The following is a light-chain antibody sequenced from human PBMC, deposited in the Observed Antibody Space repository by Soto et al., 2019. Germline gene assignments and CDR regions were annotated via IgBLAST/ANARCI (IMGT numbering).Light chain of an antibody. Sequence: QSVLTQPPSASGTPGQRVTISCSGSSSNIGRYTVNWYQQLPGTAPTLLISTNNQRPAWVPDRFSGSKSGTSASLAISGLQSKDEADYYCAAWDDSLNGPVFGGGTQLTVL. CDR1: SSNIGRYT. CDR2: TNN. V-gene: IGLV1-44*01. CDR3: AAWDDSLNGPV. J-gene: IGLJ2*01.